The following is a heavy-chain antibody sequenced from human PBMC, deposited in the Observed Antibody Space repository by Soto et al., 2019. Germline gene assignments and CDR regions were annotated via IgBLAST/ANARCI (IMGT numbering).Heavy chain of an antibody. Sequence: PSETLSLTCTVSGGSISSYYWSWIRQPPGKGLEWIGYIYYSGSTNYNPSLKSRVTISVDTSKNQFSLKLSSVTAADTAVYYCAREQRSGYDYPWDYFGYWGQGTLVTVSS. V-gene: IGHV4-59*01. J-gene: IGHJ4*02. CDR1: GGSISSYY. D-gene: IGHD5-12*01. CDR2: IYYSGST. CDR3: AREQRSGYDYPWDYFGY.